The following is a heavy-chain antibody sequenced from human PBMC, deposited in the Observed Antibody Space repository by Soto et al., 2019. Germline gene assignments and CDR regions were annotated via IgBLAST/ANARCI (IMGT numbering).Heavy chain of an antibody. V-gene: IGHV3-48*03. J-gene: IGHJ6*02. D-gene: IGHD2-2*01. CDR3: ARARPDVVPAAHRYYYYYGMDV. CDR1: GFTFSSYE. Sequence: PGGSLRLSCAASGFTFSSYEMNWVRQAPGKGLEWVSYISSSGSTIYYADSVKGRFTISRDNAKNSLYLQMNSLRAEDTAVYYCARARPDVVPAAHRYYYYYGMDVWGQGTTVTVSS. CDR2: ISSSGSTI.